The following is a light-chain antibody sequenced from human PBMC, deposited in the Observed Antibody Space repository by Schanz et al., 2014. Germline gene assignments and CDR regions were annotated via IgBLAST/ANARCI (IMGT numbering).Light chain of an antibody. V-gene: IGLV2-11*01. J-gene: IGLJ3*02. Sequence: QSALTQPRSVSGSPGQSVAISCTGTSSDVGGYNYVSWYQHHPGKAPKLMIYDVSKRPSGVPDRFSGSKSGDTASLTVSGLQAEDEATYYCSSFEGRHNGVFGGGTKLTVL. CDR1: SSDVGGYNY. CDR2: DVS. CDR3: SSFEGRHNGV.